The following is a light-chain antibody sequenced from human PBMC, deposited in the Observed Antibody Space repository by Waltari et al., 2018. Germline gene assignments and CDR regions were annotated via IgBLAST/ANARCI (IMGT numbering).Light chain of an antibody. Sequence: EIVMTQSQLSLPVTPGAPASSSCRYSQSLLHRDGYNYLNWYLQKPGQSPQLLIYLSFIRDSGFPDRFAGRGAGTDFTLKISRVEAEDVGFYYCMQALLTPPTFGQGTRAEIK. CDR2: LSF. V-gene: IGKV2-28*01. J-gene: IGKJ1*01. CDR1: QSLLHRDGYNY. CDR3: MQALLTPPT.